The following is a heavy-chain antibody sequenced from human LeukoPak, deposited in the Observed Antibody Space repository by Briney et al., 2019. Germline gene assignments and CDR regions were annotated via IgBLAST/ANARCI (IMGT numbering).Heavy chain of an antibody. CDR1: VDSVSSNIAA. V-gene: IGHV6-1*01. CDR2: TYYRSKWYN. D-gene: IGHD6-19*01. Sequence: SQTLSLTCAISVDSVSSNIAAWNWIRQSPSRGLEWLGRTYYRSKWYNDYAVSVKSRITINPDTSNNQFYLQLNSVPPEDTAVYYCAREPSLAVAGTGNPTYYYYYGMDVWGQGTTVTVSS. J-gene: IGHJ6*02. CDR3: AREPSLAVAGTGNPTYYYYYGMDV.